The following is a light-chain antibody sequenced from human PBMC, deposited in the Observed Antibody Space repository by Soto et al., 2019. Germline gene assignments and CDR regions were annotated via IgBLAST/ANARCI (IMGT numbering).Light chain of an antibody. J-gene: IGKJ1*01. CDR2: DAS. V-gene: IGKV1-5*01. Sequence: DIQMTQSPSTLSASVGDRVTITCRASQSISSWLAWYQQKPGKAPKLLIYDASSLESGVPSRFSGSGSGTGFTLTISSLQPDDFATYYCQQYNSYPWTFGQGTNVEIK. CDR1: QSISSW. CDR3: QQYNSYPWT.